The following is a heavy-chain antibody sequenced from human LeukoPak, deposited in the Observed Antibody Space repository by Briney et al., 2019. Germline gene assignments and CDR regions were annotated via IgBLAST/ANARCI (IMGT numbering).Heavy chain of an antibody. CDR1: GGSISSSSYY. V-gene: IGHV4-39*01. Sequence: SETLSLTCTVSGGSISSSSYYWGWIRQPPGKGLEWIGSIYYSGSTYYNPSLKSRVTISVDTSKNLFSLKLSSVTAADTAVYYCARQSYYYDSSGYYEVSWFDPWGQGTLVTVSS. J-gene: IGHJ5*02. CDR2: IYYSGST. D-gene: IGHD3-22*01. CDR3: ARQSYYYDSSGYYEVSWFDP.